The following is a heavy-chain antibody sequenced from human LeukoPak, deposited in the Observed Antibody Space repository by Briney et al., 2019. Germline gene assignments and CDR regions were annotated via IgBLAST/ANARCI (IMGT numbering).Heavy chain of an antibody. V-gene: IGHV4-39*01. CDR2: IYYSGST. J-gene: IGHJ4*02. D-gene: IGHD6-6*01. Sequence: SETLSLTCNVSGGSISSNDHYWGWIRQPPGKGLEWIGSIYYSGSTYYNPSLKSRVTISVDTSKNQFSLKLSSVTAADTAVYYCAGGSIAARRGVDYWGQGTLVTVSS. CDR3: AGGSIAARRGVDY. CDR1: GGSISSNDHY.